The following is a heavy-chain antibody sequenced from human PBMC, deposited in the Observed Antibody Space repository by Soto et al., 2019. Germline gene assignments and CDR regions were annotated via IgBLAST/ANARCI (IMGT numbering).Heavy chain of an antibody. CDR2: ISYDGSNK. Sequence: HPGGSLRLSCAASGFTFSSYGMHWVRQAPGKGLEWVAVISYDGSNKYYADSVKGRFTISRDNSKNTLYLQMNSLRAEDTAVYYCANSLEANYYYGMDVWGQGTTVTVSS. CDR1: GFTFSSYG. J-gene: IGHJ6*02. V-gene: IGHV3-30*18. CDR3: ANSLEANYYYGMDV. D-gene: IGHD1-26*01.